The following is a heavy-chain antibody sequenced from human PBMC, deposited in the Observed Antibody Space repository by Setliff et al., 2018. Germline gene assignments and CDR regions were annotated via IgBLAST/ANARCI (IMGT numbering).Heavy chain of an antibody. CDR1: GFSLTTSGVG. D-gene: IGHD4-4*01. Sequence: SGPTLVNPTQTLTLTCSFSGFSLTTSGVGVGWIRQPPGKALEWLALVYWNDDKRYSPSLKSRLTITKDTSKNQVVLTMTNMDPVDTATYFCAHTSGGGNSACFDYWGQGVLVTVSS. CDR2: VYWNDDK. V-gene: IGHV2-5*01. J-gene: IGHJ4*02. CDR3: AHTSGGGNSACFDY.